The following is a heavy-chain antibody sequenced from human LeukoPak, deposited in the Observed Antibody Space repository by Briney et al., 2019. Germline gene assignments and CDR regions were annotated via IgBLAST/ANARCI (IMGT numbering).Heavy chain of an antibody. CDR2: ISDNGYTT. J-gene: IGHJ4*02. CDR3: AKDRLMGATKFFDY. V-gene: IGHV3-23*01. CDR1: AFTFSSYT. D-gene: IGHD1-26*01. Sequence: QPGGSLRLSCEASAFTFSSYTMNWVRQAPGKGLEWVSSISDNGYTTYYADSVKGRFTISRDNSKNTLYLHMNGLRVDDSAVYYCAKDRLMGATKFFDYWGQGTLVTVSS.